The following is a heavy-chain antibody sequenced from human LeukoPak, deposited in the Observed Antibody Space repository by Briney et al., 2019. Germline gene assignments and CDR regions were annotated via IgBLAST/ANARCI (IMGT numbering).Heavy chain of an antibody. J-gene: IGHJ4*02. CDR1: GYTLTELS. CDR3: ATGITMVRGVISFDY. CDR2: FDPEDGET. D-gene: IGHD3-10*01. V-gene: IGHV1-24*01. Sequence: ASVKVSCKVSGYTLTELSMHWVRQAPGKGLEWMGGFDPEDGETIYAQKFQGRVTMTEDTSTDTAYMELSSLRSEDTAVYYCATGITMVRGVISFDYWGQGTLVTVSS.